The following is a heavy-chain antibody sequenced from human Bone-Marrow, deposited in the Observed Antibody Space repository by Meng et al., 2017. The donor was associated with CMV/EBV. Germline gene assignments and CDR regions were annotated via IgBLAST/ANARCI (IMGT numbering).Heavy chain of an antibody. Sequence: SLKISCTASGFKFDDFGAHWVRQAPGKGLEWVSGISWKGDVMGYVDSVKGRFTISRDNARNSLYLQMNSLRVEDTGLYYCVKDIAARVPAVGPTYRWVQGPLVPVSS. J-gene: IGHJ1*01. V-gene: IGHV3-9*01. D-gene: IGHD6-13*01. CDR3: VKDIAARVPAVGPTYR. CDR2: ISWKGDVM. CDR1: GFKFDDFG.